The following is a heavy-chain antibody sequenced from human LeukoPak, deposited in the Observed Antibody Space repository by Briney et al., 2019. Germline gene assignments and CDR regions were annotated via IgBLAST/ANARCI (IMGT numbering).Heavy chain of an antibody. CDR2: IYYSGST. Sequence: PSQTLSLTCTVSGGSISSGGYYWSWIRQHPGKGLEWIGYIYYSGSTYYNPSLKSRVTISVDTSKNQFSLKLSSVTAADTAVYYCASSAAEYLYYFDYWGQGTLVTVSS. D-gene: IGHD6-13*01. CDR3: ASSAAEYLYYFDY. J-gene: IGHJ4*02. V-gene: IGHV4-31*03. CDR1: GGSISSGGYY.